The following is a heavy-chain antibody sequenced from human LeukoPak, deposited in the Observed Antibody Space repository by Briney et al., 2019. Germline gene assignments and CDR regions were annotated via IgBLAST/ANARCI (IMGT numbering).Heavy chain of an antibody. V-gene: IGHV3-53*01. CDR2: IYSGGST. J-gene: IGHJ4*02. CDR3: ARDYCSSTSCLFDY. Sequence: GGSLRLSCAASGFTVSSNYMSWVRQAPGKGLEWVSVIYSGGSTYYADSVKGRFTISRGNSKNTLYLQMNSLRAEDTAVYYCARDYCSSTSCLFDYWGQGTLVTVSS. CDR1: GFTVSSNY. D-gene: IGHD2-2*01.